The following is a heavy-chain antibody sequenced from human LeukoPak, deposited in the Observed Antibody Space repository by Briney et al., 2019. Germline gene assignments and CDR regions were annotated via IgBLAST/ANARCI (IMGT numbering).Heavy chain of an antibody. Sequence: ASVKVSCKASGGTFSSYAISWVRQAPGQGLEWMGGIIPIFGTANYAQKFQGRVTITADESTSTAYMELSSLRSEDTAVYYCASLGYCSGGSCHPYYYGMDVWGQGTTVTVSS. CDR1: GGTFSSYA. V-gene: IGHV1-69*13. J-gene: IGHJ6*02. CDR2: IIPIFGTA. D-gene: IGHD2-15*01. CDR3: ASLGYCSGGSCHPYYYGMDV.